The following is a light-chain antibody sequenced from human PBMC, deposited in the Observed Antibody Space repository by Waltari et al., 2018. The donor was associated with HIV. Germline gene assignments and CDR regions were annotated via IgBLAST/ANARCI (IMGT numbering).Light chain of an antibody. CDR3: QQASSFPRT. V-gene: IGKV1-12*01. CDR2: AAS. CDR1: QGIGSW. Sequence: DIQMTQSPSSVSASVGDRFTFTCRASQGIGSWLAWYQQKPGKAPKLLIYAASSLQSGVPSRFSGSGSGTDFSLTIRSLQPEDFATYYCQQASSFPRTFGQGTKVEIK. J-gene: IGKJ1*01.